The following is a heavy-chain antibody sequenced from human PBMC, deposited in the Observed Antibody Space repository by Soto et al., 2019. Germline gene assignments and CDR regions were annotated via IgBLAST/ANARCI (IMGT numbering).Heavy chain of an antibody. Sequence: QVHLVESGGGVVQPGKSLRLSCVPYGFTFDTYGIHWVRQAPGKGLQGVALITYEGSNTYFAASVRGRFTVSRDNSKNALYLQMNTLRPVYTVVYYCARVTPGNNLYYFSGLDFWGQGTSVTVSS. CDR2: ITYEGSNT. CDR3: ARVTPGNNLYYFSGLDF. CDR1: GFTFDTYG. J-gene: IGHJ6*02. D-gene: IGHD1-1*01. V-gene: IGHV3-30-3*01.